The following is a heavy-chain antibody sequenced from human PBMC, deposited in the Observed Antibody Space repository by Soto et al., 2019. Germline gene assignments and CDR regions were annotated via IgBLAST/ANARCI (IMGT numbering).Heavy chain of an antibody. Sequence: EVQLLQSGGGLVQPGGSLRLSCAASGFTFSSYVMSWVRQAPGKGLEWVSTISDSGSSTYYTDSVKGRFTISRDNSKNTLYLQMNSLRAEDTAIYYCANDICAYSSGSCYFDYWGQGTLVTVSS. CDR1: GFTFSSYV. D-gene: IGHD6-19*01. J-gene: IGHJ4*02. CDR3: ANDICAYSSGSCYFDY. CDR2: ISDSGSST. V-gene: IGHV3-23*01.